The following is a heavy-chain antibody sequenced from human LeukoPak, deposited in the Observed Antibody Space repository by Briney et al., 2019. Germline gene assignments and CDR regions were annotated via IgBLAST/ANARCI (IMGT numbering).Heavy chain of an antibody. CDR3: ARDPDAIWGVNFDY. Sequence: GGSLRLSCAASGFTFSLSWVNWVRQAPGKGLEGVAHINQDGSDKYYVDSVKGRVTISRDNAKHSLYLQMNSLRAEDTAVYYCARDPDAIWGVNFDYWGQGNLVTVSS. CDR1: GFTFSLSW. CDR2: INQDGSDK. D-gene: IGHD3-10*01. V-gene: IGHV3-7*01. J-gene: IGHJ4*02.